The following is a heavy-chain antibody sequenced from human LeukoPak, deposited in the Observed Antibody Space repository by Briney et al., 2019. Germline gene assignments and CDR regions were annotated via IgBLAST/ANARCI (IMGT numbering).Heavy chain of an antibody. V-gene: IGHV3-23*01. CDR1: GFTFSSYA. J-gene: IGHJ4*02. CDR2: ISGSGYST. CDR3: AKGYYGDAFDY. D-gene: IGHD4-17*01. Sequence: GGSLRLSCAASGFTFSSYAMSWVRQAPGKGLEWVSGISGSGYSTYYADSVKGRFTVSRDNSKNTLYLQMNSLRADDTAVYYCAKGYYGDAFDYWGQGTLVTVSS.